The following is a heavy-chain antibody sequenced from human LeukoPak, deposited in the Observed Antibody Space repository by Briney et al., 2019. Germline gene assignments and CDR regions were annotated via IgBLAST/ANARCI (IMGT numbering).Heavy chain of an antibody. D-gene: IGHD3-9*01. Sequence: VWFLSLCCGASGFTFGGLWRSWIRQAPGKGLEWVANIQPDGTAKEYVGSVKGRFSIPRDNAENSLYLQMNSLRAEDTAVYYCARWNYDSLTGYYIDYWGQGTLVAVSS. CDR1: GFTFGGLW. CDR3: ARWNYDSLTGYYIDY. V-gene: IGHV3-7*01. CDR2: IQPDGTAK. J-gene: IGHJ4*02.